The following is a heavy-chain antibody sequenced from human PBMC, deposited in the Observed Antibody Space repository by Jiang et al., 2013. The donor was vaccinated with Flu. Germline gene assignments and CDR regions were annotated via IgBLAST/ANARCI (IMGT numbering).Heavy chain of an antibody. CDR3: ARHAAGGSTSSLGY. Sequence: GSTYYNQSLKSRVTTSVDTSKNQFSLKLSSVAAADTAVYYCARHAAGGSTSSLGYWGQGTLVTVSS. V-gene: IGHV4-39*01. D-gene: IGHD6-6*01. J-gene: IGHJ4*02. CDR2: GST.